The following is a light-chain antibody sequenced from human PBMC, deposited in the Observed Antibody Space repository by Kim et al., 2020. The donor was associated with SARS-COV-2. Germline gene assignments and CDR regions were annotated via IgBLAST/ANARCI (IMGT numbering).Light chain of an antibody. CDR3: HVWDSNTAV. CDR1: SIGAKS. Sequence: VALGQTARITCGGSSIGAKSVHWYQQKPAQAPVLVIYRDRNRPSGIPERFSGSNAGNTATLTISRAQAGDEADYYCHVWDSNTAVFGGGTQLTVL. J-gene: IGLJ3*02. CDR2: RDR. V-gene: IGLV3-9*01.